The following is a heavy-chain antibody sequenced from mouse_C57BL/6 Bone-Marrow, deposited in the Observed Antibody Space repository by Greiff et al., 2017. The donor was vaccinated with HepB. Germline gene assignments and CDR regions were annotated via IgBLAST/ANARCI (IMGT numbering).Heavy chain of an antibody. CDR1: GYTFTSYW. V-gene: IGHV1-69*01. Sequence: QVQLQQPGAELVMPGASVKLSCKASGYTFTSYWMHWVKQRPGQGLEWIGEIDPSDSYTNYNQKFKGKSTLTVDKSSSTAYMQLSSLTSEDSAVYYCARFCYGFAYWCQGTLVTVSA. CDR3: ARFCYGFAY. D-gene: IGHD2-12*01. CDR2: IDPSDSYT. J-gene: IGHJ3*01.